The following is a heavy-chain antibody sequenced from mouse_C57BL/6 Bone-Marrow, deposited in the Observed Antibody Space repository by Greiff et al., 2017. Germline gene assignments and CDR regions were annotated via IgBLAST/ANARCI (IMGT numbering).Heavy chain of an antibody. CDR2: IHPNSGST. CDR3: ARRLRGYYGSSYGLDY. D-gene: IGHD1-1*01. Sequence: QVQLQQPGAELVKPGASVKLSCKASGYTFTSYWMHWVKQRPGQGLEWIGMIHPNSGSTNYNQQFKSKATPTVDTSSSTACMQLSSLTSEESAVYYCARRLRGYYGSSYGLDYWGQGTTLTVSP. V-gene: IGHV1-64*01. J-gene: IGHJ2*01. CDR1: GYTFTSYW.